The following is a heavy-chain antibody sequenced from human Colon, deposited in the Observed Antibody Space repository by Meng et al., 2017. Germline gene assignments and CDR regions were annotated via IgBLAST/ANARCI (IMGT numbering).Heavy chain of an antibody. CDR3: ARDQGYAAFDI. CDR1: GFTLSSSG. V-gene: IGHV3-7*01. D-gene: IGHD5-18*01. J-gene: IGHJ3*02. CDR2: MKQDGSTI. Sequence: GESLKISCAASGFTLSSSGMAWVRQAPGKGLEWVTNMKQDGSTINYVDSVRGRFTISRDNTRNSLYVQMNSLRADNTGIYYCARDQGYAAFDIWGQGTTVTVSS.